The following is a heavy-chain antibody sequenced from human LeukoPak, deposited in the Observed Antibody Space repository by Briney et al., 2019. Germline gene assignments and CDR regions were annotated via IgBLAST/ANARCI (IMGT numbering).Heavy chain of an antibody. Sequence: SETLSLTCSVSGGSISSYYWSWIRQPPGKGLEWIGYIYYSGSTNYNPSLKSRVTISVDTSKNQFSLKLSSVTAADTAVYYCARVGVQAGFDPWGQGTLVTVSS. CDR3: ARVGVQAGFDP. V-gene: IGHV4-59*01. CDR2: IYYSGST. J-gene: IGHJ5*02. CDR1: GGSISSYY. D-gene: IGHD3-16*01.